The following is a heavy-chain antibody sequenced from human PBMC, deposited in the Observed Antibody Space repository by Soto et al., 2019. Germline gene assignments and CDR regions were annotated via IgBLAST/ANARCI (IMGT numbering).Heavy chain of an antibody. D-gene: IGHD3-10*01. CDR3: SRCASGTPDRYGMDV. J-gene: IGHJ6*02. Sequence: PTPSLPCAISGESVSSNRGAWKSTRQAPASGLGWLGRTYYRSKWYNDYAVSVKSRITIHPDTSKNQFSLHLNSVTPDDTAVYYCSRCASGTPDRYGMDVWGQGTTVTVSS. CDR1: GESVSSNRGA. V-gene: IGHV6-1*01. CDR2: TYYRSKWYN.